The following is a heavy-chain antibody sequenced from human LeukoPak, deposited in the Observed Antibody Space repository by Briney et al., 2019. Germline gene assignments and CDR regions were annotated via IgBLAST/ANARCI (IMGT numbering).Heavy chain of an antibody. CDR2: INPNSSGT. V-gene: IGHV1-2*02. Sequence: ASVKVSCKASGYTFTGYYMHWVRQAPGQGLEWMGWINPNSSGTNYAQKFQGRVTMTRDTSISTAYMELSRLRSDDTAVYYCARSIVVVPAVLFDPWGQGTLVTVSS. CDR1: GYTFTGYY. J-gene: IGHJ5*02. D-gene: IGHD2-2*01. CDR3: ARSIVVVPAVLFDP.